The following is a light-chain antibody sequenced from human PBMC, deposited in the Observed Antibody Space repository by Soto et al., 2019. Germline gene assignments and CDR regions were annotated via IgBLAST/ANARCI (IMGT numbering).Light chain of an antibody. CDR1: QSVSSY. J-gene: IGKJ5*01. V-gene: IGKV3-11*01. CDR3: QQRYTWPIT. CDR2: DAS. Sequence: EIVLTQSPATLSLSPGEGATLSCRASQSVSSYFAWYQQKPGQAPRLLIYDASNRATGIPARFSGSGSGTDYTPTIRSLEPEYFGVYYCQQRYTWPITFGQGTRLEIK.